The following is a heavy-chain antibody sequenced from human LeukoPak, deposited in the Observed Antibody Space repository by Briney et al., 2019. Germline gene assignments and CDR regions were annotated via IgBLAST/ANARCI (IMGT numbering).Heavy chain of an antibody. J-gene: IGHJ4*02. Sequence: PGGSLRLSCAASGFAFSTYGMNWVRQAPGKGLEWISYITSRSTTYYADSVRGRFAISRDNAKNSLYLQMNSLRAEDTAVYYCARENHGSFDYWGQGSLVTVSS. CDR3: ARENHGSFDY. D-gene: IGHD1-14*01. CDR2: ITSRSTT. V-gene: IGHV3-21*05. CDR1: GFAFSTYG.